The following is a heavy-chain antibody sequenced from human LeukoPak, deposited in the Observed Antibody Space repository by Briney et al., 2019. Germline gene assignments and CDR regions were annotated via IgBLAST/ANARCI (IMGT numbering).Heavy chain of an antibody. CDR3: ARQTDNTYYYDSSGSTFGY. CDR1: GFTFSDYY. V-gene: IGHV3-11*04. D-gene: IGHD3-22*01. CDR2: ISYSGDTI. Sequence: GGSLRLSCTVSGFTFSDYYMTWIRQAPGKGLEWVSYISYSGDTIYYADSVKGRFTISRDNAKNSLYLQMNSLRAEDTAVYYCARQTDNTYYYDSSGSTFGYWGQGTLVTVSS. J-gene: IGHJ4*02.